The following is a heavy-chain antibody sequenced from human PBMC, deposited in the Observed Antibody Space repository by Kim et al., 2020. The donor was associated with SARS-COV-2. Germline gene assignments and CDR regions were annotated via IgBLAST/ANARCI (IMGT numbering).Heavy chain of an antibody. D-gene: IGHD3-22*01. CDR3: ARGHYISCYNY. J-gene: IGHJ6*02. CDR2: INPNSDGT. Sequence: ASVKVSCKASGYTFSDYYMHWVRQAPGQGLEWMGWINPNSDGTNYAQKFQGRVTMTRDTSISTAYMELTRLRSDDTAVYYCARGHYISCYNYWGQGTTVTVSS. CDR1: GYTFSDYY. V-gene: IGHV1-2*02.